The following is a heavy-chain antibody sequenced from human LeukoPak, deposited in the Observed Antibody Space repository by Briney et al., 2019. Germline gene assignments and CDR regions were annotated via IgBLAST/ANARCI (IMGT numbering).Heavy chain of an antibody. CDR1: GFTFSSYA. V-gene: IGHV3-23*01. Sequence: GGSLRLSCAASGFTFSSYAMSWVRQAPGKGLEWVSAISGSGGSTYYADSVKGRFTISRDNSKNTLYLRMNSLRAEDTAVYYCAKDPGYGYGNYWGQGTLVTVSS. CDR2: ISGSGGST. J-gene: IGHJ4*02. CDR3: AKDPGYGYGNY. D-gene: IGHD5-18*01.